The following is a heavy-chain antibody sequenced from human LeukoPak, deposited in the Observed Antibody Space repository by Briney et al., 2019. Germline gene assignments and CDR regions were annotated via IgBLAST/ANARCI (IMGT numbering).Heavy chain of an antibody. D-gene: IGHD2-2*02. J-gene: IGHJ5*02. CDR3: ARIIVVVPAAINWFDP. CDR2: IYYSGST. Sequence: PSETLSLTCTVSGGSISSYYWSWIRQPPGKGLEWIGYIYYSGSTNYNPSLKSRVTISVDTSKNQFSLKLSSVTAADTAVYHCARIIVVVPAAINWFDPWGQGTLVTVSS. CDR1: GGSISSYY. V-gene: IGHV4-59*08.